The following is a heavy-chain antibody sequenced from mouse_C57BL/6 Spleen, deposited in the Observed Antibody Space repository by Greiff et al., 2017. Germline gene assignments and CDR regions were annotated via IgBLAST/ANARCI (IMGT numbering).Heavy chain of an antibody. J-gene: IGHJ2*01. CDR3: ARMGRGYYFDY. V-gene: IGHV1-19*01. D-gene: IGHD4-1*01. Sequence: EVQLQQSGPVLVKPGASVKMSCKASGYTFTDYYMNWVKQSHGKSLEWIGVINPYNGGTSYNQKFKGKATLTVDKSSSTAYMELNSLTSEDSAVYYCARMGRGYYFDYWGQGTTLTVSS. CDR1: GYTFTDYY. CDR2: INPYNGGT.